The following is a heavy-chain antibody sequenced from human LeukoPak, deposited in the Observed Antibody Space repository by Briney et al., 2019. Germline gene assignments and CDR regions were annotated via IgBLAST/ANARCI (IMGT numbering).Heavy chain of an antibody. D-gene: IGHD6-19*01. CDR1: GGSISSGGYY. Sequence: SETLSLTRTVSGGSISSGGYYWSWIRQPPGKGLEWIGYIYHSGSTYYNPSLKSRVTISVDRSKNQFSLKLSSVTAADTAVYYCAREALEDSSGFDYWGQGTLVTVSS. J-gene: IGHJ4*02. CDR2: IYHSGST. V-gene: IGHV4-30-2*01. CDR3: AREALEDSSGFDY.